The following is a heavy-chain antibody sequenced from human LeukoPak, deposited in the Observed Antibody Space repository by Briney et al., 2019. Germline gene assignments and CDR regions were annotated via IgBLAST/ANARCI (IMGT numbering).Heavy chain of an antibody. V-gene: IGHV3-7*01. D-gene: IGHD3-10*01. Sequence: PGGSLRLSCAASGFTFSSYWMSWVRQAPGKGLEWVANIKQDGSEKYYVDSVKGRFTISRDNAKNSLYLQMNSLRAEDTAVYYCARKGAVLLWFGGSEDFDAFDIWGQGTMVTVSS. CDR2: IKQDGSEK. CDR1: GFTFSSYW. CDR3: ARKGAVLLWFGGSEDFDAFDI. J-gene: IGHJ3*02.